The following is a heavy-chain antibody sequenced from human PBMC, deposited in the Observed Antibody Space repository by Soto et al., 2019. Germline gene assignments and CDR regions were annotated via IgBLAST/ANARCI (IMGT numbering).Heavy chain of an antibody. CDR3: AREYCSSTSCLNWVDP. D-gene: IGHD2-2*01. V-gene: IGHV3-48*01. CDR2: ISSSSSTI. J-gene: IGHJ5*02. CDR1: GFTFSSYS. Sequence: EVQLVESGGGLVQPGGSLILSCAASGFTFSSYSMNWVRQAPGKGLEWVSYISSSSSTIYYADSVKGRFTISRDNAKNSLYLQINTLRAEDTAVYYCAREYCSSTSCLNWVDPWGQGTLVTGSS.